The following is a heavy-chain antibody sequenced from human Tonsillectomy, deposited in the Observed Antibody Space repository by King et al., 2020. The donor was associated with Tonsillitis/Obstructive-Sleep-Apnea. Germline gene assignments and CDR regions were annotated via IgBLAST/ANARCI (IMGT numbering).Heavy chain of an antibody. D-gene: IGHD2-15*01. CDR2: ISCYNGNT. J-gene: IGHJ3*02. CDR3: ARVYIVAGGNAFDI. CDR1: GYTFTNYG. V-gene: IGHV1-18*01. Sequence: VQLVESGAEVKKPGASVTVSCTTSGYTFTNYGISWVRQAPGQGLEWMGWISCYNGNTNYAQELQGRISMTTDTSTSTVYMELRSLGSDDTAVYYCARVYIVAGGNAFDIWGQGTMVTVSS.